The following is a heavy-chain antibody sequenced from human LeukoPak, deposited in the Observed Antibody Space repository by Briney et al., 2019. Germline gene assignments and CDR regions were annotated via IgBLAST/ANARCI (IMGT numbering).Heavy chain of an antibody. CDR1: GGSIGSSSYY. Sequence: PSETLSLTCTVSGGSIGSSSYYWGWIRQPPGKGLAWIGSIYYIRSTYYNPSLKSRVIISVDTSKNQFSLKLSSVTAADTAVYSCARHQRGEYYYDSSGYYSIDYWGQGTLVTVSS. CDR3: ARHQRGEYYYDSSGYYSIDY. V-gene: IGHV4-39*01. D-gene: IGHD3-22*01. CDR2: IYYIRST. J-gene: IGHJ4*02.